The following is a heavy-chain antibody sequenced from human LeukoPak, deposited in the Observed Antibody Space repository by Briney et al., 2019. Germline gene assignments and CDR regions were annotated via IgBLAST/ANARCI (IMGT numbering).Heavy chain of an antibody. CDR3: ARGEVVGVAVYYYYYYMDV. Sequence: PSETLSLTCAVYGGSFSGYYWSWIRQPPGKGLEWIGEINHSGSTNYNPSLKSRVTISVDTSKNQFSLKLSSVTAADTAVYYCARGEVVGVAVYYYYYYMDVWGKGTTVTVSS. CDR1: GGSFSGYY. CDR2: INHSGST. D-gene: IGHD2-15*01. V-gene: IGHV4-34*01. J-gene: IGHJ6*03.